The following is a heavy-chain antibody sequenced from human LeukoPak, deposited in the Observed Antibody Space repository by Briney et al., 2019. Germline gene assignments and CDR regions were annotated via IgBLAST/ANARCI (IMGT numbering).Heavy chain of an antibody. V-gene: IGHV4-34*01. Sequence: SETLSLTCAVYGGSFSGYYWSWIRQPPGKGLEWIGEINHSGSTNYNPSLKSRVTISVDTSKNQFSLKLSSVTAADTAVYYCASVLGDSSGHWGQGTLVTVSS. CDR2: INHSGST. D-gene: IGHD3-22*01. CDR3: ASVLGDSSGH. CDR1: GGSFSGYY. J-gene: IGHJ4*02.